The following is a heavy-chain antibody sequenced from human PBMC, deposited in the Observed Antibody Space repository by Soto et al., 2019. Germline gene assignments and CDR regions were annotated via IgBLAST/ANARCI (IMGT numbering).Heavy chain of an antibody. CDR2: IYYSGST. CDR3: ARHPSDFWFDP. V-gene: IGHV4-39*01. Sequence: QLQLQESGPGLVKPSETLSLTCSVSGGSISSSSYFWGWIRQPPGKGLEWIGSIYYSGSTFSNPSLKSRVTVSVDTSKNQFSLKPSSVTAADTAVYYCARHPSDFWFDPWGQGTLVTVSS. D-gene: IGHD2-21*02. CDR1: GGSISSSSYF. J-gene: IGHJ5*02.